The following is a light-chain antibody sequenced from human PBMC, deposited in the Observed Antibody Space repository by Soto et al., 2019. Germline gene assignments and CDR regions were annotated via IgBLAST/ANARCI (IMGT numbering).Light chain of an antibody. CDR1: QGIRND. CDR2: AAS. CDR3: LQDYNYPPT. J-gene: IGKJ2*01. V-gene: IGKV1-6*01. Sequence: AIQMTQSPSSLSASVGDRVTITCRASQGIRNDLGLYQQKPGKAPKLLIYAASSLQSGVPSRFSGSGSGTDFTLTIISLQPEDFATYYCLQDYNYPPTFGQGTKLEIK.